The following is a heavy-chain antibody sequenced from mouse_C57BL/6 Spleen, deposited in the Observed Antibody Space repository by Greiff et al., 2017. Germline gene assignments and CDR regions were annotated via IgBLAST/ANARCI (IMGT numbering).Heavy chain of an antibody. D-gene: IGHD1-1*01. CDR2: IDPSDSYT. Sequence: QVQLKQPGAELVRPGTSVKLSCKASGYTFTSYWMHWVKQRPGQGLEWIGVIDPSDSYTNYNQKFKGKATLTVDTSSSTAYMQLSSLTSEDSAVYYCARGASSYKYYFDYWGQGTTLTVSS. CDR1: GYTFTSYW. CDR3: ARGASSYKYYFDY. J-gene: IGHJ2*01. V-gene: IGHV1-59*01.